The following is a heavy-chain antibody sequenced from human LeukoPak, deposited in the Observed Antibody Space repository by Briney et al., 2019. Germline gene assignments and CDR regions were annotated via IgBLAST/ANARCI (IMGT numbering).Heavy chain of an antibody. CDR2: IWYDGSNK. CDR1: GFTFSSYG. J-gene: IGHJ4*02. CDR3: ARDYYDSSGYYPLPPSV. V-gene: IGHV3-33*01. D-gene: IGHD3-22*01. Sequence: GRSLRLSCAASGFTFSSYGMHWVRQAPGKGLEWVAVIWYDGSNKYYADSVKGLFTISRDNSKNTLYLQMNSLRAEDTAVYYCARDYYDSSGYYPLPPSVWGQGTLVTVSS.